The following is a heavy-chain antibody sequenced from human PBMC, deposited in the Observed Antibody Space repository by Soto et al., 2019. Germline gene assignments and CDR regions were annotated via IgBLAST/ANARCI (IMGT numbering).Heavy chain of an antibody. CDR1: GYTFTSYY. Sequence: ASVKVSCKASGYTFTSYYMHWVRQAPGQGLEWMGIINPSGGSTSYAQKFQGRVTMTRDTSTSTVYMELSSLRSEDTAVYYCARDKSTSSSSGLFDAFDIWGQGTMVTVS. D-gene: IGHD6-13*01. J-gene: IGHJ3*02. V-gene: IGHV1-46*01. CDR2: INPSGGST. CDR3: ARDKSTSSSSGLFDAFDI.